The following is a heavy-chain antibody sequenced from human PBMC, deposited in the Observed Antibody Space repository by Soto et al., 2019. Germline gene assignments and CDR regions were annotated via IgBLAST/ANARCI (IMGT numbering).Heavy chain of an antibody. V-gene: IGHV3-21*01. CDR2: ISSSSSYI. Sequence: GGSLRLSCAASGFTFSSYSMNWVRQAPGKGLEWVSSISSSSSYIYYADSVKGRFTISRDNAKNSLYLQMNSLRAEDTAVYYCARGRVTTRPWYFDLWGRGTLVTVSS. D-gene: IGHD4-17*01. J-gene: IGHJ2*01. CDR3: ARGRVTTRPWYFDL. CDR1: GFTFSSYS.